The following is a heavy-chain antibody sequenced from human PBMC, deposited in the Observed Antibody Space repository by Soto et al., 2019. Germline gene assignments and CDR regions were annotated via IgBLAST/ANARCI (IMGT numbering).Heavy chain of an antibody. CDR3: ATKMGPQWEQVKLKGDY. J-gene: IGHJ4*02. V-gene: IGHV3-30-3*01. CDR1: GFSFSTNA. Sequence: QVQLVESGGGVVQPGRSLRLSCAASGFSFSTNAMHWVRQPPGKGLEWVAVISYDGNNKYYADSVKGRFTISRDNPKDPLYEQMNSVRAQHTAVYYCATKMGPQWEQVKLKGDYWGQGTLVSVSS. CDR2: ISYDGNNK. D-gene: IGHD1-26*01.